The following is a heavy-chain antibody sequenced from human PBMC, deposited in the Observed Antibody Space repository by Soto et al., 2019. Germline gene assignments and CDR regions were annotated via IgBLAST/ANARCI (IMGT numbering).Heavy chain of an antibody. CDR3: ARDRLMATAGTARHYFGLDV. D-gene: IGHD5-18*01. Sequence: SETLSLTCTASGGSIRSGGYYWSWVRQNPRRGLEWIGNIYYSGNTYYNPSLKSRLTISVDTSKNQFSLNLSSVTAADTAVYYCARDRLMATAGTARHYFGLDVWGQGTTVTVSS. CDR1: GGSIRSGGYY. V-gene: IGHV4-31*03. CDR2: IYYSGNT. J-gene: IGHJ6*02.